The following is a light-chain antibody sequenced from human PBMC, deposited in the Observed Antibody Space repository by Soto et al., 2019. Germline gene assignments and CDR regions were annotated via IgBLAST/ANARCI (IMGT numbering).Light chain of an antibody. CDR1: SGYSNYK. CDR2: VGTGGIVG. Sequence: QAVLTQPPSASASLGASVTLTCTLSSGYSNYKVDWYQQRPGKGPRFVMRVGTGGIVGSKGDGIPDRFSVLGSGLNRYLTIKNIQEEDASDYDCGADHGSGRNFVSVVFGGGTKLTVL. J-gene: IGLJ2*01. CDR3: GADHGSGRNFVSVV. V-gene: IGLV9-49*01.